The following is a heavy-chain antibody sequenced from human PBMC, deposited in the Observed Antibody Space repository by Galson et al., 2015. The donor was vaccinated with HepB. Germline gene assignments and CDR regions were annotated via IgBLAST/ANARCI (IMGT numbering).Heavy chain of an antibody. Sequence: SVKVSCKASGGTFSSYAISWVRQAPGQGLEWMGGIIPIFGTANYAQKFQGRVTITADESTSTAYMELSSLRSEDTAVYYCARERGLYYYDSSGYYYFDYWGQGTLVTVSS. J-gene: IGHJ4*02. D-gene: IGHD3-22*01. V-gene: IGHV1-69*13. CDR3: ARERGLYYYDSSGYYYFDY. CDR1: GGTFSSYA. CDR2: IIPIFGTA.